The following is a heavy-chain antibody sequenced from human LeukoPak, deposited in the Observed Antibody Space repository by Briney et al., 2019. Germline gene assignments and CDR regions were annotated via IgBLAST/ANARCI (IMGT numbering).Heavy chain of an antibody. Sequence: GGSLRLSCAASGFTLSSYAMSWVRQAPGKGLEWVSTISGNGGNTYYADSVKGRFTISRDNSKNTLYLQMNSLRAEDTAVYYCAKDPDDFWSGSNWFDPWGQGTLVTVSS. CDR2: ISGNGGNT. V-gene: IGHV3-23*01. J-gene: IGHJ5*02. D-gene: IGHD3-3*01. CDR3: AKDPDDFWSGSNWFDP. CDR1: GFTLSSYA.